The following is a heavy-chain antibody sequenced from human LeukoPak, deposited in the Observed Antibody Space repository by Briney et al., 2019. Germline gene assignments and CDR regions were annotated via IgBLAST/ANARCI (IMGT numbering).Heavy chain of an antibody. CDR3: AKKVVVGATSPYSDFQD. CDR2: ISGSGVTT. D-gene: IGHD1-26*01. V-gene: IGHV3-23*01. CDR1: GFTFSSYA. Sequence: PGGSLRLSCVASGFTFSSYAMSWVRQAPGKGLEWVSAISGSGVTTHYAGSVKGRFSIPRDNSKNTLYLQMNSLRAEDTALYYCAKKVVVGATSPYSDFQDWGQGTLVTVSS. J-gene: IGHJ1*01.